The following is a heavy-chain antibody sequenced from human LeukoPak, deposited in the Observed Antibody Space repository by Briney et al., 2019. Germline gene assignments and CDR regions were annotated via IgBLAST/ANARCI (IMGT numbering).Heavy chain of an antibody. CDR2: ISSSGSTI. D-gene: IGHD5-24*01. CDR1: GFTFSDYY. V-gene: IGHV3-11*01. J-gene: IGHJ4*02. CDR3: AKDDAWLQYGN. Sequence: GGSLRLSCAASGFTFSDYYMSWIRQAPGKGLEWVSYISSSGSTIYYADSVKGRFTISRDNAKNSLYLQMNSLRPEDTAVYYCAKDDAWLQYGNWGRGTLVTVSS.